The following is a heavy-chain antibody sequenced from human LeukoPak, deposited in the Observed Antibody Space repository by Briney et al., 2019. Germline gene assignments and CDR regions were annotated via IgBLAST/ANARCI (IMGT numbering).Heavy chain of an antibody. V-gene: IGHV3-15*01. CDR1: GFTFSNAW. CDR3: TTLYYYDSSGYFFDY. Sequence: GGSLRLSCAASGFTFSNAWMSWVRQAPGKGLEWVGRIKSKTDGGTTDYAAPVKGRFTISRDDSKNTLYLQMNSLKTEDTAVYYCTTLYYYDSSGYFFDYWGQGTLVTVSS. CDR2: IKSKTDGGTT. D-gene: IGHD3-22*01. J-gene: IGHJ4*02.